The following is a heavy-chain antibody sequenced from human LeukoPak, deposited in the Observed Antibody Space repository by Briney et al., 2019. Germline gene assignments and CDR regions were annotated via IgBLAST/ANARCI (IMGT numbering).Heavy chain of an antibody. D-gene: IGHD3-22*01. V-gene: IGHV1-69*04. CDR3: ASGCYDSSGSY. J-gene: IGHJ4*02. CDR1: GGTFSSYA. CDR2: IIPILGIA. Sequence: SVKVSCKASGGTFSSYAISWVRQAPGQGLEWMGRIIPILGIANYAQKFQGRVTITADKSTSTAYMELSSLRSEDTAVYYCASGCYDSSGSYWGQGTLVTVSS.